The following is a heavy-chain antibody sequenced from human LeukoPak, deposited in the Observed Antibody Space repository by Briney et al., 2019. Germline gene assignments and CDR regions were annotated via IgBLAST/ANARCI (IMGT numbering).Heavy chain of an antibody. J-gene: IGHJ4*02. CDR1: GGTFSSYA. CDR2: IIPIFGTA. D-gene: IGHD4-11*01. Sequence: SVKVSCKASGGTFSSYAISWVRQAPGQGLEWMGGIIPIFGTANYAQKFQGRVTITTDESTSTAYKELSSLRSEDTAVYYCARVSLQSDFDYWGQGTLVTVSS. CDR3: ARVSLQSDFDY. V-gene: IGHV1-69*05.